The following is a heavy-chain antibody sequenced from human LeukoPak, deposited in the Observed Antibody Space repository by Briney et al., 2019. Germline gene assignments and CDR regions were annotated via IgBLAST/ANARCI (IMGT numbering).Heavy chain of an antibody. V-gene: IGHV1-69*13. Sequence: GASVKVSCKASGGTLSRFAISWVRQASGQGLEWMGGIIPIFGTANYAQKFQGRVTITADESASTAYMELSSLRSDDTAVYNCARVVTPRYCSSPSCYWKGWFDPWGQGTLVTVSS. D-gene: IGHD2-2*01. CDR1: GGTLSRFA. J-gene: IGHJ5*02. CDR2: IIPIFGTA. CDR3: ARVVTPRYCSSPSCYWKGWFDP.